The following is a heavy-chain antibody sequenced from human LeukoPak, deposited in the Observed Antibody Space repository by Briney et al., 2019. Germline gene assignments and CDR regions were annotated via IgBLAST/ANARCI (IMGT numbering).Heavy chain of an antibody. CDR2: IKQDGSEK. D-gene: IGHD6-13*01. V-gene: IGHV3-7*01. Sequence: GGSLRLSCATSGFTFSSYWMTWVRQAPGKGLEWVANIKQDGSEKYYVDPVKGRFTISRDNAKNSLYLQMNSLRAEDTAVYYCARDDSRPYYFDYWGQGTLVTVSS. CDR1: GFTFSSYW. CDR3: ARDDSRPYYFDY. J-gene: IGHJ4*02.